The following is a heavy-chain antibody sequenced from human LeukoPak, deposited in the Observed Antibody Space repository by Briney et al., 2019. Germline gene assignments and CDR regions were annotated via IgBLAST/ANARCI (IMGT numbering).Heavy chain of an antibody. J-gene: IGHJ4*02. V-gene: IGHV1-2*02. CDR2: INPNSGGT. D-gene: IGHD3-10*01. CDR1: GYTFTGYY. CDR3: ALGVEWFGEFDY. Sequence: ASVKVSCKASGYTFTGYYMHWVRQVPGQGLEWMGWINPNSGGTNYAQKFQGRVTMTRDTSISTAYMELSRLRSDDTAVYYCALGVEWFGEFDYWGQGTLVTVSS.